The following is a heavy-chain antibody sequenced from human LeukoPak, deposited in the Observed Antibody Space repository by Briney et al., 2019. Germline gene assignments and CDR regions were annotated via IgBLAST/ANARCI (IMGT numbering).Heavy chain of an antibody. CDR3: ARALIAAAGTMFDY. D-gene: IGHD6-13*01. V-gene: IGHV3-30-3*01. CDR2: ISYDGSNK. J-gene: IGHJ4*02. Sequence: PGRSLRLSCAASGFTFSSYAMHWVRQAPGKGLEWVAVISYDGSNKYYADSVKGRFTISRDNSKNTLYLQMDSLRAEDTAVYYCARALIAAAGTMFDYWGQGTLVTVSS. CDR1: GFTFSSYA.